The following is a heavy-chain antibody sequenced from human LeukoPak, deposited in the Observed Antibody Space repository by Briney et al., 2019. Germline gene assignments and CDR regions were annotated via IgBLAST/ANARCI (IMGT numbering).Heavy chain of an antibody. CDR1: GYTFTGYY. CDR2: INPNSGGT. D-gene: IGHD5-24*01. Sequence: ASVKVSCKASGYTFTGYYMHWVRQAPGQGLEWTGWINPNSGGTNYAQKFQGRVTMTRDTSISTAHMELSRLRSDDTAVYYCARVSETWFDPWGQGTLVTVSS. CDR3: ARVSETWFDP. V-gene: IGHV1-2*02. J-gene: IGHJ5*02.